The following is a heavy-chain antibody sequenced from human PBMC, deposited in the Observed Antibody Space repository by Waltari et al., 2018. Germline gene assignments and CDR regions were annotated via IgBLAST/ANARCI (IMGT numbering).Heavy chain of an antibody. V-gene: IGHV1-69*13. Sequence: QVQLVQSGAEVKKPGSSVTVSCKSSGGTFSSYAISWVRQAPGQGLEWMGGIIPIFGTANYAQKCQGIVTSTADEATSTAYMELSSLRSEDTAVYDCARGRGIPNYYGMDVWGQGTTVTVSS. D-gene: IGHD6-13*01. CDR1: GGTFSSYA. J-gene: IGHJ6*02. CDR2: IIPIFGTA. CDR3: ARGRGIPNYYGMDV.